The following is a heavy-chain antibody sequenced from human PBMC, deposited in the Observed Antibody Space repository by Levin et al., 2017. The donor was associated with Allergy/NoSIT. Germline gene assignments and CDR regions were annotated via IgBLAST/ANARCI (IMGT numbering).Heavy chain of an antibody. J-gene: IGHJ5*02. CDR3: ARGQLQSCGGGSCDLNWFDP. CDR2: INPNSGGT. CDR1: GYTFTGYY. D-gene: IGHD2-15*01. V-gene: IGHV1-2*02. Sequence: GESLKISCKASGYTFTGYYMHWVRQAPGLGLEWMGWINPNSGGTNYAQKIQGRVTMTRDTSISTAYMVVSRLRSDDTAVYYCARGQLQSCGGGSCDLNWFDPWGQGTLVTVTS.